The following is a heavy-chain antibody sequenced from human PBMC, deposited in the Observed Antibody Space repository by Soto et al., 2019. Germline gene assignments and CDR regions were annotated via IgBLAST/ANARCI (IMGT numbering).Heavy chain of an antibody. Sequence: QVQLQESGPGLVRPSQTLSLTCTVSGGSITSGGYYWSWIRQHPGKGLEWIGYIYYSGSTYYKPSLKXXVXIXXDTSKNQFALNLSSVTAADTAVYYCARKGTRGFDYWGQGTLVTASS. CDR1: GGSITSGGYY. V-gene: IGHV4-31*01. J-gene: IGHJ4*02. D-gene: IGHD1-1*01. CDR2: IYYSGST. CDR3: ARKGTRGFDY.